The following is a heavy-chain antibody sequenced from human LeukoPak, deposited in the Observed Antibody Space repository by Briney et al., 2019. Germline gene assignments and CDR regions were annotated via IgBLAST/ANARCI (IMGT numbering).Heavy chain of an antibody. J-gene: IGHJ4*02. Sequence: ASVKVFCKASGYTFTGYYMHWVRQAPGQGLEGMGWINPNSGGTNYAQKFQGRVTMTRDTSISTAYMELSRLRSDDTAVYYCARPYYDILTGYPNWGQGTLVTVSS. CDR3: ARPYYDILTGYPN. V-gene: IGHV1-2*02. D-gene: IGHD3-9*01. CDR1: GYTFTGYY. CDR2: INPNSGGT.